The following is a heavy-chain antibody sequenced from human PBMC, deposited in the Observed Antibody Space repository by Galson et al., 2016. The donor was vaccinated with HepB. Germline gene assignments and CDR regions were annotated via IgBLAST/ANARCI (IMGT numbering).Heavy chain of an antibody. CDR2: IHWDDDK. D-gene: IGHD5-18*01. V-gene: IGHV2-70*04. CDR3: ARHRFYSYGLDE. J-gene: IGHJ4*02. Sequence: PALVKPTQTLTLTCTLSEFSLSTSGMRVSWIRQPPGKALEWLARIHWDDDKFYSTSLKTRLTISKDTSKNQVVITMTNMDPVDTATYYCARHRFYSYGLDEWGQGTLVTVSS. CDR1: EFSLSTSGMR.